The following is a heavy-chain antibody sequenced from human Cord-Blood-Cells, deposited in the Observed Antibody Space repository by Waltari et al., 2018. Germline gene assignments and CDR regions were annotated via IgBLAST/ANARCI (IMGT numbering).Heavy chain of an antibody. CDR2: ISSSSSTI. Sequence: EVQLVESGGGLVRLGGSLSLPCPASGFPFMRYRMNWVRQAPGKGLEWVSYISSSSSTIYYAYSVKGRFTISRDNAKNSLYLQMNSLRAEDTAVYYCARDRGGAFDIWGQGTMVTVSS. CDR3: ARDRGGAFDI. D-gene: IGHD3-10*01. J-gene: IGHJ3*02. CDR1: GFPFMRYR. V-gene: IGHV3-48*01.